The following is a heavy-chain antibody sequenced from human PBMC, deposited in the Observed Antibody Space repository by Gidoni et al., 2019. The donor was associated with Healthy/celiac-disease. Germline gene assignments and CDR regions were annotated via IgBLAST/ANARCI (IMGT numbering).Heavy chain of an antibody. V-gene: IGHV5-10-1*03. Sequence: EVQLEQSGAEVKKPGESLKISCKGSGYSFSNYWITWVRQMPGKGLEWMGNLDPSDSYTNYSPSCQGHVTISAAKSIGTAYLQWSSLKASDTAMYYCARQVVPTTINWFDPWGQGTLVTVSS. CDR2: LDPSDSYT. J-gene: IGHJ5*02. CDR3: ARQVVPTTINWFDP. D-gene: IGHD2-2*02. CDR1: GYSFSNYW.